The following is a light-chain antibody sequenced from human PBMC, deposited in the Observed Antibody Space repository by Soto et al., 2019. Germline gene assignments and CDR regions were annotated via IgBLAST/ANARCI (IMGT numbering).Light chain of an antibody. J-gene: IGKJ4*01. V-gene: IGKV3-20*01. Sequence: EIVLTQSPGTLSLSPGERATLSCRASQSVYKNYLAWYQQKPGQAPRLLINGASSRATGIPDRFSGSGSGTGFTLTITRLEPEDFAVYYCQQYDSSPPTFGGGTKVAIK. CDR2: GAS. CDR1: QSVYKNY. CDR3: QQYDSSPPT.